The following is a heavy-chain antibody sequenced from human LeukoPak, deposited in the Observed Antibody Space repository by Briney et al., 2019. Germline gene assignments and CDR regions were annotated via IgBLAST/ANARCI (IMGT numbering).Heavy chain of an antibody. J-gene: IGHJ4*02. CDR1: GGSISSSSYY. Sequence: SETLSLTCTVSGGSISSSSYYWGWIRQPPVKGLEWIGSIYYSGSTYYNPSLKSRVTISVDTSKNQFSLKLSSVTAADTAVYYCASLIAAAGNYFDYWGQGTLVTVSS. D-gene: IGHD6-13*01. V-gene: IGHV4-39*01. CDR2: IYYSGST. CDR3: ASLIAAAGNYFDY.